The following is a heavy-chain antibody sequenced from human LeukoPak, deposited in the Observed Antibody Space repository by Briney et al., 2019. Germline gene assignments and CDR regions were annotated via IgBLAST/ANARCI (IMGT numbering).Heavy chain of an antibody. CDR3: ARGLRYFDWLLSASWFDP. CDR1: GGSTSSYY. D-gene: IGHD3-9*01. CDR2: IYYSGST. Sequence: PSETLSLTCTVSGGSTSSYYWSWIRQPPGKGLEWIGYIYYSGSTYHNPSLKSRVTISVDTSKNQFSLKLSSVTAADTAVYYCARGLRYFDWLLSASWFDPWGQGTLVTVSS. V-gene: IGHV4-59*08. J-gene: IGHJ5*02.